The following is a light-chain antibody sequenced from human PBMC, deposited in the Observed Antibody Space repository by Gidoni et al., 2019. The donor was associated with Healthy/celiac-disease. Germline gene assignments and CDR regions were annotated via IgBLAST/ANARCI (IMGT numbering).Light chain of an antibody. CDR2: DVS. CDR1: SSDVGGYNY. J-gene: IGLJ1*01. CDR3: CSYAGSYTLV. V-gene: IGLV2-11*01. Sequence: QSALTQPRSVSASPGQSVTISCTGTSSDVGGYNYVSWYQQHPGKAPKLMIYDVSKRPSGVPDRFSGSKSGKTASLTISGLQAEDEADYYCCSYAGSYTLVFGTGTKVTVL.